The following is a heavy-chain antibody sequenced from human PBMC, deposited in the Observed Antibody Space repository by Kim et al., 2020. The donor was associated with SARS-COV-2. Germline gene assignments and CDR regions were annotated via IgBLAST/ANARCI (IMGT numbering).Heavy chain of an antibody. J-gene: IGHJ4*02. Sequence: GGSLRLSCAASGFTFSNAWMSWVRQAPGKGLEWVGRIKSKTDGGTTDYAAPVKGRFTISRDDSKNTLYLQMNSLKTEDTAVYYCTTRYNWNDVLIDYWGQGTLVTVSS. CDR2: IKSKTDGGTT. D-gene: IGHD1-20*01. CDR1: GFTFSNAW. V-gene: IGHV3-15*01. CDR3: TTRYNWNDVLIDY.